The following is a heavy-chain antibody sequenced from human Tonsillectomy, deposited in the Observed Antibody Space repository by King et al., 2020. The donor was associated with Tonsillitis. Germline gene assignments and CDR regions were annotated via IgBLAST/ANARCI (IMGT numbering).Heavy chain of an antibody. D-gene: IGHD3-22*01. CDR1: GFTFSSYS. J-gene: IGHJ3*02. Sequence: VQLVESGGGLVQPGGSLRLSCAASGFTFSSYSMNWVRQAPGKGLEWVSYISSSSSTIYYADSVKGRFTISRDNAKNSLYLQMNSLRDEYTAVYYCARDHDASSGYLDPDAFDIWGQGTMVTGSS. CDR3: ARDHDASSGYLDPDAFDI. CDR2: ISSSSSTI. V-gene: IGHV3-48*02.